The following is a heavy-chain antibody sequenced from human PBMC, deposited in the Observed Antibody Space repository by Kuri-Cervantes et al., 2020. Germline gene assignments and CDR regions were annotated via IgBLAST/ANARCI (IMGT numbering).Heavy chain of an antibody. CDR3: ARISYDYVWGSYRYTIDY. V-gene: IGHV3-21*01. J-gene: IGHJ4*02. D-gene: IGHD3-16*02. Sequence: GGSLRLSCAASGFTFSSYSMNWVRQAPGKGLEWVSSISSSSSYIYYADSVKGRFTISRDNAKNLLYLQMNSLRAEDTAVYYCARISYDYVWGSYRYTIDYWGQGTLVTVSS. CDR1: GFTFSSYS. CDR2: ISSSSSYI.